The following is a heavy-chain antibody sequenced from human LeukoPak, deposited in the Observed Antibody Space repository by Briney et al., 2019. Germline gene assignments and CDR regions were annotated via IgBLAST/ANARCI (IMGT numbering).Heavy chain of an antibody. CDR3: ARDPLFGTSYGLVDY. Sequence: GESLKISCKGSGYSFTSYGISWVRQAPGQGLEWMGWISAYNGNTNYAQKLQGRVTMTTDTSTSTAYMELRSLRSDDTAVYYCARDPLFGTSYGLVDYWGQGTLVTVSS. V-gene: IGHV1-18*01. CDR2: ISAYNGNT. J-gene: IGHJ4*02. CDR1: GYSFTSYG. D-gene: IGHD5-18*01.